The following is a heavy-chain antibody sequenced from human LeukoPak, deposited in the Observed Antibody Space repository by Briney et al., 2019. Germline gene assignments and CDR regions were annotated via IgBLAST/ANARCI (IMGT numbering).Heavy chain of an antibody. Sequence: PGGSLRLSCAASGFIFSNYVMSWVRQAPGKGLEWVSSISGIGDNTYYAASVKGRFTISRDNSKNTLYLQMNSLRAEDTAVYYCAKARGTAAAGPTDFDYWGQGTLVTVSS. V-gene: IGHV3-23*01. CDR2: ISGIGDNT. D-gene: IGHD6-13*01. CDR3: AKARGTAAAGPTDFDY. J-gene: IGHJ4*02. CDR1: GFIFSNYV.